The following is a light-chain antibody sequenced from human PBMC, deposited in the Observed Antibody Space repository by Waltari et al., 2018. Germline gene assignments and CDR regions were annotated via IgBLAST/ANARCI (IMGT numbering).Light chain of an antibody. J-gene: IGLJ1*01. CDR1: SSDVGDYNY. Sequence: QSALTQPASVSGSPGQSITISCTGTSSDVGDYNYASWYQQHPGNAPKLLIYEVSNRPSGISNRYSGSKSGNTASLTISGLQAEDEADYYCSSYTGISTLDVFGTGTKVTVL. V-gene: IGLV2-14*01. CDR3: SSYTGISTLDV. CDR2: EVS.